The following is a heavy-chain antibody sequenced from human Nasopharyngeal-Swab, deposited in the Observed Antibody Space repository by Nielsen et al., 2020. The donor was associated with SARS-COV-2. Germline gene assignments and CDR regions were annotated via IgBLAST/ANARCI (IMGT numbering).Heavy chain of an antibody. CDR3: AREPRGYSYGLGMDYYYMDV. J-gene: IGHJ6*03. Sequence: SNPLSSTCTVLGAPISSYDWSWIRQPPGKGLGGSGYFYYRGITNYNPSLKSRVTISVDTSKNQFSLKLSSVTAADTAVYYCAREPRGYSYGLGMDYYYMDVWGKGTTVTVSS. D-gene: IGHD5-18*01. V-gene: IGHV4-59*01. CDR2: FYYRGIT. CDR1: GAPISSYD.